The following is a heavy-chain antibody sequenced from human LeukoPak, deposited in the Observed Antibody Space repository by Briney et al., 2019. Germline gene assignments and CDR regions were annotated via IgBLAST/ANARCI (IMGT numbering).Heavy chain of an antibody. CDR3: ARTIYYYESTSYFSDAFDV. D-gene: IGHD3-22*01. Sequence: GGSLRLSCAATGFTLSGHSMNWVRQAPGKGLDWVSSISPTSAYIYYQDSVKGRFTISRDDAKNSLYLEMDSLSAEDTAVYYCARTIYYYESTSYFSDAFDVWGQGTMVTVSS. J-gene: IGHJ3*01. V-gene: IGHV3-21*01. CDR2: ISPTSAYI. CDR1: GFTLSGHS.